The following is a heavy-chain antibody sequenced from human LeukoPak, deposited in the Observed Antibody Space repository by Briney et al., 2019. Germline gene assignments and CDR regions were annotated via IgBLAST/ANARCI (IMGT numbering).Heavy chain of an antibody. V-gene: IGHV3-48*03. CDR1: GFTFSSYD. CDR3: ARVAWDGFDI. CDR2: IRSSGSTV. D-gene: IGHD1-26*01. Sequence: GGSLRLSCAASGFTFSSYDMNWVRRAPGKGLEWVSHIRSSGSTVYYAASVKGRFSISRDNAKNSLYLQMNSLRAEDTAVYYCARVAWDGFDIWGQGTMVTVCS. J-gene: IGHJ3*02.